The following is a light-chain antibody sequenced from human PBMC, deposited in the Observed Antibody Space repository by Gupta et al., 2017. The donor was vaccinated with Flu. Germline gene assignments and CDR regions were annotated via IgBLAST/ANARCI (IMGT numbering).Light chain of an antibody. CDR2: DAS. CDR1: QPIRNF. Sequence: EIVLTQSPAILSLSPGERATLSCRASQPIRNFLAWYQHKPGQPPRLLIYDASNRATGIPARFSGSGSGTDFTLTISSLEPEDFAVYYCQQRSNWLFTFGPGTKVDI. J-gene: IGKJ3*01. CDR3: QQRSNWLFT. V-gene: IGKV3-11*01.